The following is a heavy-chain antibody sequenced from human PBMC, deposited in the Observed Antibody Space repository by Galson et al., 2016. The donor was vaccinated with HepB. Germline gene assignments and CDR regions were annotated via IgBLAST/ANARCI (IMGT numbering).Heavy chain of an antibody. Sequence: SLRLSCAASGFTFTDYGMHWVRQAPGKGLEWISYISSSSSDSFYADSVKGRFTISRDNAKNSLYLKMSSLTDDDTAVYYCARGEIGTLPYYYFGMDVWGQGTTVTVSS. D-gene: IGHD1-1*01. V-gene: IGHV3-48*02. CDR3: ARGEIGTLPYYYFGMDV. CDR2: ISSSSSDS. CDR1: GFTFTDYG. J-gene: IGHJ6*02.